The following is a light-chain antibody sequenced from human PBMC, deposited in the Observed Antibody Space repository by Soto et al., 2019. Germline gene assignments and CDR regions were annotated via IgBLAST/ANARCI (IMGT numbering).Light chain of an antibody. V-gene: IGKV3-15*01. CDR3: QQYNNWPPLT. CDR1: QSVSNN. Sequence: ILMTQSPATLSVSPGERATLSCRASQSVSNNLAWYQQKPGQAPRLLIYDASTSATVIPARFSGSGSGTEFTLTIRGLQSEDFAVYYCQQYNNWPPLTFGQGTKVEIK. J-gene: IGKJ1*01. CDR2: DAS.